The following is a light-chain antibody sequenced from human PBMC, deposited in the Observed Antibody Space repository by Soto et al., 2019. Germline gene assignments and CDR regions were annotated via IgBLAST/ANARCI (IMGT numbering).Light chain of an antibody. V-gene: IGKV1-39*01. J-gene: IGKJ3*01. CDR3: QYSYNTPFT. CDR2: AAS. Sequence: DIQMTQSPSSLSASVGDRVTITCRASQSISNYLYWYQQKPGKAPKLLIYAASRLQSGVPSRFSGSLSGTDSTLTISSLQPEDYANYYGQYSYNTPFTFGPGTKVDIK. CDR1: QSISNY.